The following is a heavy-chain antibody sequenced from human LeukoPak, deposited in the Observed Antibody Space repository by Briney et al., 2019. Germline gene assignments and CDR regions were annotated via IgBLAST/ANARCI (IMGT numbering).Heavy chain of an antibody. CDR1: GFTFNSYT. D-gene: IGHD6-13*01. Sequence: PGGSLRLSCTASGFTFNSYTMHWVRQAPGKGLEWVSYISSSSSTIYYADSVKGRFTISRDNAKNSLYLQVNSLRAEDTAVYYCARGWYGSSRHWFDPWGQGTLVTVSS. CDR2: ISSSSSTI. CDR3: ARGWYGSSRHWFDP. J-gene: IGHJ5*02. V-gene: IGHV3-48*04.